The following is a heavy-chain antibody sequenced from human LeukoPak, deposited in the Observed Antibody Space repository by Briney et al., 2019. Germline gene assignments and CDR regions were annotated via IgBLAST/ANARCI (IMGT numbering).Heavy chain of an antibody. J-gene: IGHJ4*02. Sequence: PSETLSLTCTVSGGSISSYYWTWIRQPQGKGLEWIGYIYYTGSTNYNPSLKSRVTMSVDRSKNQSSLELTSVTAADTAVYYCARAGPRRDGYDVDYWGQGTLVTVSS. CDR1: GGSISSYY. CDR3: ARAGPRRDGYDVDY. V-gene: IGHV4-59*01. D-gene: IGHD5-24*01. CDR2: IYYTGST.